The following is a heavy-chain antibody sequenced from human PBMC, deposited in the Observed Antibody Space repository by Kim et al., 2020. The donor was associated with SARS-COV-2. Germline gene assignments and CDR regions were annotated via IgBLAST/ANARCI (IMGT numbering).Heavy chain of an antibody. J-gene: IGHJ5*02. D-gene: IGHD3-10*01. CDR2: INHSGST. Sequence: SETLSLTCAVYGGSFSGYYWSWIRQPPGKGLEWIGEINHSGSTNYNPSLKSRVTISVDTSKNQFSLKLSSVTAADTAVYYCARVKGSGSHYGWFDPWGQGTLVTVSS. CDR1: GGSFSGYY. CDR3: ARVKGSGSHYGWFDP. V-gene: IGHV4-34*01.